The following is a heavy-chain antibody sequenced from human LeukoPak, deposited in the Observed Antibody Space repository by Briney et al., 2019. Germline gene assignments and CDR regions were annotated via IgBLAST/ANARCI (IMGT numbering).Heavy chain of an antibody. V-gene: IGHV3-23*01. CDR3: AKSHSVAQRGYFDF. J-gene: IGHJ4*02. CDR2: ISDSGGNT. D-gene: IGHD3-10*01. Sequence: GGSLRLSCAASGFTFSTYAMSWVRLAPGKGLEWVSTISDSGGNTYYADSVKGRSTISRDNSKNTLYLQMNSLRAEDTAFYYCAKSHSVAQRGYFDFWGQGTLVTVSS. CDR1: GFTFSTYA.